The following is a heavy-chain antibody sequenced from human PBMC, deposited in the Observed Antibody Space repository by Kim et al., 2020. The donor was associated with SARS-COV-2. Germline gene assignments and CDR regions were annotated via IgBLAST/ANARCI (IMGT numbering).Heavy chain of an antibody. D-gene: IGHD2-15*01. J-gene: IGHJ6*01. CDR1: GYTFTSYD. CDR3: ARHPAYCSGGICYPPYYYYGMDV. V-gene: IGHV1-8*01. Sequence: ASVKVSCKASGYTFTSYDINWVRQATGQGLEWMGWMNPNSGNTGYAQKFQGRVTMTRNTSISTAYMELSSLRSEDTAVYYCARHPAYCSGGICYPPYYYYGMDVWGQGTKVTVSS. CDR2: MNPNSGNT.